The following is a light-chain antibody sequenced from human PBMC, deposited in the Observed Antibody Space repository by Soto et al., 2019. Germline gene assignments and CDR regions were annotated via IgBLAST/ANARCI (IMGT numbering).Light chain of an antibody. CDR3: SSYTSSVTLV. CDR2: EVS. V-gene: IGLV2-14*01. CDR1: SSDVGGYNY. Sequence: QSALTQPASVSGSPGQSITISCTGTSSDVGGYNYVSWYQQHPGKAPKLMIYEVSNRPSGVSNRFSGSKSGNTASLTISGLQAEDEADYYCSSYTSSVTLVFGEGTKLTVL. J-gene: IGLJ3*02.